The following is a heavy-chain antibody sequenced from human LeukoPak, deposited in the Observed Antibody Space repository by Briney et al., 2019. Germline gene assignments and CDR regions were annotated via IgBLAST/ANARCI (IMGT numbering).Heavy chain of an antibody. CDR3: ARYDYYDSSASTYYYYYIDV. CDR1: GGSISSGSYY. J-gene: IGHJ6*03. Sequence: PSETLSLTCTVSGGSISSGSYYWGWIRQPPRKGLEWIGSIYHSGITYYNPSLKSRVTISVDTSKNQFSLKLSSVTAADTAVYYCARYDYYDSSASTYYYYYIDVWGKGTTVTMSS. V-gene: IGHV4-39*07. CDR2: IYHSGIT. D-gene: IGHD3-22*01.